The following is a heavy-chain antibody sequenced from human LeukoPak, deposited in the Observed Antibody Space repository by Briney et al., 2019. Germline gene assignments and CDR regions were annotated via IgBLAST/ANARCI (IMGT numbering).Heavy chain of an antibody. J-gene: IGHJ4*02. CDR1: GGTFNSYA. CDR3: ARDLQEGATMGDGDY. CDR2: IIPILGIA. V-gene: IGHV1-69*04. Sequence: SVKVSCKASGGTFNSYAISWVRQTHGQGLEWMGRIIPILGIANYAQKFQGRVTITADKSTSTAYMELSSLRSEDTAVYYCARDLQEGATMGDGDYWGQGTLVTVSS. D-gene: IGHD1-26*01.